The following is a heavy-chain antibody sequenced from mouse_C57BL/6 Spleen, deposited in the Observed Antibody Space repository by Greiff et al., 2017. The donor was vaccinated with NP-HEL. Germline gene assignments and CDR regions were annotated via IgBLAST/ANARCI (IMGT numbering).Heavy chain of an antibody. CDR1: GFSLTSYG. CDR2: IWSGGST. V-gene: IGHV2-2*01. J-gene: IGHJ2*01. CDR3: ARNYYGSPYYFDC. Sequence: VKLMESGPGLVQPSQSLSITCTVSGFSLTSYGVHWVRQSPGKGLEWLGVIWSGGSTDYNASFLTRLSISKDNSKSQVFFKMNSLQADDAAIYYCARNYYGSPYYFDCWGQGTTLTVSS. D-gene: IGHD1-1*01.